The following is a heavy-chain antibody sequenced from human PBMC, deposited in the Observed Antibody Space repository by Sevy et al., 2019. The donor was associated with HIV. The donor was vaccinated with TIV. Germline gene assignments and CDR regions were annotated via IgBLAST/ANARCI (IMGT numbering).Heavy chain of an antibody. J-gene: IGHJ4*02. V-gene: IGHV1-2*04. CDR1: GYTFTGYY. D-gene: IGHD3-16*01. CDR2: IFPSSGAT. CDR3: AGHMGGPGPSFDY. Sequence: ASVKVSCKASGYTFTGYYIHWVRQAPGQGLEWMGWIFPSSGATNYAQKFQGWVTITRDTSITTAYMEVSGPASDDTAVFYCAGHMGGPGPSFDYWGQGTLVTVSS.